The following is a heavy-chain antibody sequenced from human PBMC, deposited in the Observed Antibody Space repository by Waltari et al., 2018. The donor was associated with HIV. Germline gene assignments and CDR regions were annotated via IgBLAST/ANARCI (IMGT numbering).Heavy chain of an antibody. CDR2: TYPGDSDT. J-gene: IGHJ5*02. D-gene: IGHD6-13*01. V-gene: IGHV5-51*01. CDR3: ARLNPSAVDGNVNYFDP. CDR1: GYSFTKYW. Sequence: EVQLVQSGAEVKKPGESLKISCKGSGYSFTKYWIGWVRQTPGKGLEWMGITYPGDSDTRYSPSFQGQVTISADKSITTAYLQWSSRKASDTAMDYCARLNPSAVDGNVNYFDPWGQGTLVTVSS.